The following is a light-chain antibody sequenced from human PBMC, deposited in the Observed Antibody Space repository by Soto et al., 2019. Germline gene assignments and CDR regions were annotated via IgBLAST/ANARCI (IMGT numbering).Light chain of an antibody. V-gene: IGLV2-14*01. J-gene: IGLJ2*01. CDR2: DVS. CDR1: SSDVGGYNY. CDR3: SSYTGNNTPVV. Sequence: QSALTQPASVSGSPGQSITISCTGTSSDVGGYNYVSWYQQHPGKAPNLIIFDVSNRPSGVSNRFSGSKSGNSASLTISGLQAEDEADYYCSSYTGNNTPVVFGGGTKVTVL.